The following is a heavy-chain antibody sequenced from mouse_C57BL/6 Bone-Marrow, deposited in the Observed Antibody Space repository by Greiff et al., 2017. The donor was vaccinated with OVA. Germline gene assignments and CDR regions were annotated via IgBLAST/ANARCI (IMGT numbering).Heavy chain of an antibody. CDR3: AGYYYGSSPFAY. CDR2: INPNNGGT. J-gene: IGHJ3*01. Sequence: VQLQQSGPELVKPGASVKISCKASGYTFTDYYMNWVKQSHGKSLEWIGDINPNNGGTSYNQKFKGKATLTVDKSSSTAYMELRSLTSEDSAVYYCAGYYYGSSPFAYWGQGTLVTVSA. CDR1: GYTFTDYY. D-gene: IGHD1-1*01. V-gene: IGHV1-26*01.